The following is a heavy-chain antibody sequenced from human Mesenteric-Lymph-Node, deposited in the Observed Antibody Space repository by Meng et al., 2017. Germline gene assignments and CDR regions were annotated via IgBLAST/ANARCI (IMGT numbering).Heavy chain of an antibody. CDR3: GTLKYTSGFYGPAY. Sequence: QVQLVQSGSELKKPGASVKVSCKASGYTFTRYPMNWVRQAPGQGLEWMGWISTNTGNPTYAQGFTGRFVFSVDTSVSTAYLQISSLKAEDTAVYYRGTLKYTSGFYGPAYWGQGALVTVSS. CDR1: GYTFTRYP. CDR2: ISTNTGNP. V-gene: IGHV7-4-1*02. J-gene: IGHJ4*02. D-gene: IGHD6-19*01.